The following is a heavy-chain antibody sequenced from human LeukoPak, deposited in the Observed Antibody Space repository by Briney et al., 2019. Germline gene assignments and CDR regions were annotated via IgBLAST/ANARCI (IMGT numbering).Heavy chain of an antibody. J-gene: IGHJ4*02. D-gene: IGHD3-9*01. Sequence: GGSLRLSCAASGFTFSSYAMSWVRQAPGKGLEWVSAISGSGGSTYYADSVKGRFTISRDNSKNTLYLQMNSLRAEDTAVYYCATVLRYFDWSTFSTFVFDYWGQGNLVTVSS. CDR3: ATVLRYFDWSTFSTFVFDY. CDR2: ISGSGGST. CDR1: GFTFSSYA. V-gene: IGHV3-23*01.